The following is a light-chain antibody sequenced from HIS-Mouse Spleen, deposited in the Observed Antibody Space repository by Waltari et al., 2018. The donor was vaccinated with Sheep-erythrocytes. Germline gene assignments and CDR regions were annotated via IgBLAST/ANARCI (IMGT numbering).Light chain of an antibody. CDR3: SSYAGSNNWV. Sequence: QSALTQPPSASGSPGQSVTNPCTGTSSDVGGYNYVSWYQQHPGKAPNLMIYEVSKRPSGVPDRFSGSKSGNTASLTVSGLQAEDEADYYCSSYAGSNNWVFGGGTKLTVL. CDR2: EVS. J-gene: IGLJ3*02. V-gene: IGLV2-8*01. CDR1: SSDVGGYNY.